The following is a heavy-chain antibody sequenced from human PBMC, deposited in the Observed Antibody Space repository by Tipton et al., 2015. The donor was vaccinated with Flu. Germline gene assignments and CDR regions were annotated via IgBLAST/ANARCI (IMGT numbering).Heavy chain of an antibody. CDR3: ARRDYGNYVSEPKNWFDP. J-gene: IGHJ5*02. CDR1: GYSISVGYY. CDR2: TYHVGST. V-gene: IGHV4-38-2*01. D-gene: IGHD4-17*01. Sequence: GLVKPSETLSLTCAVSGYSISVGYYWGWIRQPPGKGLEWIGNTYHVGSTYYSPSLKSRVTISLDMSKNQFSLNLNSVTAADTAVYYCARRDYGNYVSEPKNWFDPWGQGTLVTVSS.